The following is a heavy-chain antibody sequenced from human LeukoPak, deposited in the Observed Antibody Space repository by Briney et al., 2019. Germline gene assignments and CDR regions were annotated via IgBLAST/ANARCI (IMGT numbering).Heavy chain of an antibody. CDR1: GGSFSGYY. J-gene: IGHJ4*02. Sequence: SETLSLTCAVYGGSFSGYYWSWIRQPPGKGLEGIGEINHSGSTNYNPSLKSRVTISGDTSKNQFSLKLSSVTAADTAVYYCARVQWLAKEFDYWGQGTLVTVSS. V-gene: IGHV4-34*01. CDR3: ARVQWLAKEFDY. CDR2: INHSGST. D-gene: IGHD6-19*01.